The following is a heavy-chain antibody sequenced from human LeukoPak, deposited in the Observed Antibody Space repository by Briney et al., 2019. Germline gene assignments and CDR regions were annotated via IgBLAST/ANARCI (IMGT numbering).Heavy chain of an antibody. J-gene: IGHJ3*02. Sequence: GGSLRLSCAASGFTFSSYSMNWVRQAPGKGLEWVSSISSSGSYIYYADSVKGRFTISRDNAKNSLYLQMNSLRAEDTAVYYCARGSWQQLIIGAFDIWGQGTMVTVSS. V-gene: IGHV3-21*01. CDR1: GFTFSSYS. CDR3: ARGSWQQLIIGAFDI. CDR2: ISSSGSYI. D-gene: IGHD6-13*01.